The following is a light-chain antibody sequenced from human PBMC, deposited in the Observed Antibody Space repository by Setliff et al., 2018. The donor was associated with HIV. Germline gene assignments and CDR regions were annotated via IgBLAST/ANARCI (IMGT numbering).Light chain of an antibody. Sequence: DIAMTQSPDSLAVSLGERATINCKSSQSVLYSSNNKNYLAWYQQKPGQPPELLIYWASTRESGVPDRFSGSGSGTDFTLTISSLQAEDVAVYYCQQYYSTPLTFGGG. CDR3: QQYYSTPLT. J-gene: IGKJ4*01. CDR1: QSVLYSSNNKNY. CDR2: WAS. V-gene: IGKV4-1*01.